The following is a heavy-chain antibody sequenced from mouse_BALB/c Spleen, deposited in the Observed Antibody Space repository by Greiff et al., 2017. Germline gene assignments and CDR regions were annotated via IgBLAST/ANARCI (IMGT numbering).Heavy chain of an antibody. D-gene: IGHD4-1*01. CDR3: ARSPNWDVAWFAY. V-gene: IGHV3-2*02. Sequence: EVQLQESGPGLVKPSQSLSLTCTVTGYSITSDYAWNWIRQFPGNKLEWMGYISYSGSTSYNPSLKSRISITRDTSKNQFFLQLNSVTTEDTATYYCARSPNWDVAWFAYWGQGTLVTVSA. CDR2: ISYSGST. J-gene: IGHJ3*01. CDR1: GYSITSDYA.